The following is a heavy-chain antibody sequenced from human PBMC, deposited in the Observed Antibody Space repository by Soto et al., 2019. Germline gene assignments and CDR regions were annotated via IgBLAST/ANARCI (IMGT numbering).Heavy chain of an antibody. Sequence: SETLSLTCGVDGGTFSGYYWSWIRQTPGEGLEWIGEIIHSGSTYYNPSLMSRATISVDTSKDQVSLKLTSVTAADTAVYYCASGGSSPWTPLDYWGQGTLVTVSS. CDR2: IIHSGST. D-gene: IGHD1-1*01. J-gene: IGHJ4*02. CDR3: ASGGSSPWTPLDY. CDR1: GGTFSGYY. V-gene: IGHV4-34*12.